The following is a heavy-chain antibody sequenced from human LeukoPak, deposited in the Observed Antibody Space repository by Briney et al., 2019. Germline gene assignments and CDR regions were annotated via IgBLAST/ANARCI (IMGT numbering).Heavy chain of an antibody. D-gene: IGHD2-15*01. CDR2: ISSSSGNL. V-gene: IGHV3-21*01. Sequence: GGSLRLSCAASGFTFSDYSMNWVRQAPGKGLEWVSSISSSSGNLYYADSVKGRFTISRDNAKNSLYLQMNSLRAEDKAVYYCARDVTGYCSGGSCYGALDYWGQGTLVTVSS. CDR3: ARDVTGYCSGGSCYGALDY. CDR1: GFTFSDYS. J-gene: IGHJ4*02.